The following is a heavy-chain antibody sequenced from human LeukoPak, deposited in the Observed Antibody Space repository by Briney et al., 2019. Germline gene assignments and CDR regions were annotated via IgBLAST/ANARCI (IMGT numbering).Heavy chain of an antibody. Sequence: SETLSLTCTVSGGSISSYYWSWNRQPAGKGLEWIGRIYTSGTTNYNPSLKSRVTMSVDTSKNQFSLKLSSVTAADTAVYYCARGTETAAAFDIWGQGTMVTVSS. J-gene: IGHJ3*02. CDR3: ARGTETAAAFDI. CDR1: GGSISSYY. D-gene: IGHD6-13*01. V-gene: IGHV4-4*07. CDR2: IYTSGTT.